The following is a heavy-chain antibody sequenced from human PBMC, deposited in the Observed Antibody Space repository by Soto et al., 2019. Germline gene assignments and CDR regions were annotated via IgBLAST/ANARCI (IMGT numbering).Heavy chain of an antibody. CDR2: IYYSGST. D-gene: IGHD6-19*01. J-gene: IGHJ6*02. CDR1: GGSISSGGYY. CDR3: ARDLYSSGWYGSYGMDV. Sequence: SETLSLTCTVSGGSISSGGYYWMWIRQHPGKGLEWIGYIYYSGSTYYNPSLKSRVTISVDTSKNQFSLKLSSVTAADTAVYSCARDLYSSGWYGSYGMDVWGQGTTGTVCS. V-gene: IGHV4-31*03.